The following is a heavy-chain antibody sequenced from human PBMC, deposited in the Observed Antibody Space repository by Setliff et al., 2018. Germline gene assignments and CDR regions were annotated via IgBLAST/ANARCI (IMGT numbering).Heavy chain of an antibody. Sequence: ASVKVSCKASGYTFTSYDISWVRQATGQGLEGMGWMNPNSGNTGYAQKFQGRVTITRNTSISTAYMELSSLRSEDTAVYYCARVKVIVGATPRTYYMDVWGKGTTVTVSS. J-gene: IGHJ6*03. CDR3: ARVKVIVGATPRTYYMDV. V-gene: IGHV1-8*03. CDR1: GYTFTSYD. D-gene: IGHD1-26*01. CDR2: MNPNSGNT.